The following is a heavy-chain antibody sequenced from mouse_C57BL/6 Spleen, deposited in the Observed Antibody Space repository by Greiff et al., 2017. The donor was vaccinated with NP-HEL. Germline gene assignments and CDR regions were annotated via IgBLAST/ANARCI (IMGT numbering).Heavy chain of an antibody. V-gene: IGHV1-69*01. CDR1: GYTFTSYW. J-gene: IGHJ1*03. CDR2: IDPSDSYT. Sequence: VQLQQPGAELVMPGASVKLSCKASGYTFTSYWMHWVKQRPGQGLEWIGEIDPSDSYTNYNQKFKGKSTLTVDKSSSTAYMQLSSLTSEDSAVYYCARSRGYSNYSNWYFDVWGTGTTVTVSS. D-gene: IGHD2-5*01. CDR3: ARSRGYSNYSNWYFDV.